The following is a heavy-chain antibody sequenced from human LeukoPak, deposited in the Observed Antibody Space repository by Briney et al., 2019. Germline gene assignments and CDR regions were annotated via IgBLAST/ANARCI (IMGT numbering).Heavy chain of an antibody. D-gene: IGHD1-7*01. J-gene: IGHJ5*02. Sequence: ASVKVSCKTSGYTFTKFGISWVRPAPGQGLEWMGWIGPYNGDTSYTQNFQGRVTMTADTSTNTVYMDLRSLTSDDTAVYYCARDYEPTTGKNYFDPWGQGTLVTVSS. CDR2: IGPYNGDT. CDR3: ARDYEPTTGKNYFDP. V-gene: IGHV1-18*01. CDR1: GYTFTKFG.